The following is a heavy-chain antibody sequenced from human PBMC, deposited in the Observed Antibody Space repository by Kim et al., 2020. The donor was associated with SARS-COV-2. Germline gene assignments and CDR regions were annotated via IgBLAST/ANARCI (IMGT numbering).Heavy chain of an antibody. V-gene: IGHV3-9*01. CDR3: AKDDRAHYDILTGYYGM. CDR2: ISWNSGSI. D-gene: IGHD3-9*01. Sequence: GGSLRLSCAASGFTFDDYAMHWVRQATWKGLEWVSGISWNSGSICYVDSVKGRFTISRDNAKNSLYLQMNSLRAEDTSLYYCAKDDRAHYDILTGYYGM. CDR1: GFTFDDYA. J-gene: IGHJ6*01.